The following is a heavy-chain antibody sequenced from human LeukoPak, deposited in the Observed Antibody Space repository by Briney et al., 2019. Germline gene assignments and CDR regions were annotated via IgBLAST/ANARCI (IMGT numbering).Heavy chain of an antibody. CDR3: ARAQHSNYEYYYYGMDV. CDR2: IYYSGST. CDR1: GGSISGYF. J-gene: IGHJ6*02. D-gene: IGHD4-11*01. Sequence: SETLSLTCTVSGGSISGYFWSWIRQPPGKGLEWIGYIYYSGSTYYNPSLKSRVTISVDTSKNQFSLKLSSVTAADTAVYYCARAQHSNYEYYYYGMDVWGQGTTVTVSS. V-gene: IGHV4-59*06.